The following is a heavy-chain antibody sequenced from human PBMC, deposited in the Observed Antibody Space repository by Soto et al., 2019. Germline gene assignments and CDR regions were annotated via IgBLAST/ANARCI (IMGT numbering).Heavy chain of an antibody. Sequence: SETLSLTCTVSGGSISSYYWSWIRQPPGKGLEWIGYIYHSGSTSYNPSLKSRVSASVDTSKNQFSLKLSFVTAADTAVYYCARSRRGYSYGLFDYWGQGILVTVSS. CDR3: ARSRRGYSYGLFDY. CDR2: IYHSGST. V-gene: IGHV4-59*08. J-gene: IGHJ4*02. CDR1: GGSISSYY. D-gene: IGHD5-18*01.